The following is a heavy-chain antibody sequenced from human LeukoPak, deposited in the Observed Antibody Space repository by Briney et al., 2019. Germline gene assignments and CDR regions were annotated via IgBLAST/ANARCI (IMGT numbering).Heavy chain of an antibody. CDR3: ARAVPGLDY. CDR1: GFTFSDFT. Sequence: GGSLRLSCAASGFTFSDFTMNWVRQAPGKGLEWVSCIGGSSDSYIYYSDSVRGRFTISRDNAKNSLHLQMNSPTAEDTAVYYCARAVPGLDYWGQGILVTVSS. J-gene: IGHJ4*02. CDR2: IGGSSDSYI. V-gene: IGHV3-21*01. D-gene: IGHD1-14*01.